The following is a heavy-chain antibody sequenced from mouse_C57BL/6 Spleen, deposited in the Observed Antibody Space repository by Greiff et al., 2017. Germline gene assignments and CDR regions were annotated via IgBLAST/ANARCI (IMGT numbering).Heavy chain of an antibody. CDR3: ARGIYGNSDHYAMDY. Sequence: QVQLQQPGAELVKPGASVKLSCKASGYTFTSYWMHWVKQRPGRGLAWIGRLAPNSGGPQYNEKFKSKAPLTVDKPSSTAYMQLSSLTSEDSAVYYGARGIYGNSDHYAMDYGGQGTAVTASA. CDR2: LAPNSGGP. V-gene: IGHV1-72*01. CDR1: GYTFTSYW. J-gene: IGHJ4*01. D-gene: IGHD2-1*01.